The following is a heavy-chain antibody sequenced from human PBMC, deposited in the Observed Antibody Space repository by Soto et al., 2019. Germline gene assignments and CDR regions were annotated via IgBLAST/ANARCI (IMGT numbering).Heavy chain of an antibody. D-gene: IGHD5-18*01. CDR3: ARDXGDTAMVRYSYYYGMDV. J-gene: IGHJ6*02. V-gene: IGHV3-7*03. CDR1: GFTFSSYW. Sequence: PGGSLRLSCAASGFTFSSYWMSWVRQAPGKGLEWVANIKQDGSEKYYVDSVKGRFTISRDNAKNSLYLQMNSLRAEDTAVYYCARDXGDTAMVRYSYYYGMDVWGQGTTVTVSS. CDR2: IKQDGSEK.